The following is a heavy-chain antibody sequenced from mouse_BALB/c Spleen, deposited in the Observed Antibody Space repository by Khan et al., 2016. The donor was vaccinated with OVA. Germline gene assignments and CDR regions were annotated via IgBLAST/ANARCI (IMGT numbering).Heavy chain of an antibody. J-gene: IGHJ4*01. CDR1: GFSLTSYG. CDR3: ARDGYYYAMDY. Sequence: QVRLQQSGPGLVQPSQSLSITCTVSGFSLTSYGVHWVRQSPGKGLEWLGVIWSGGSTDYNAAFISRLSISKDNSKSQVFFKMNSLQANDAAIYYCARDGYYYAMDYGGQGTSVTVSS. D-gene: IGHD2-3*01. CDR2: IWSGGST. V-gene: IGHV2-2*02.